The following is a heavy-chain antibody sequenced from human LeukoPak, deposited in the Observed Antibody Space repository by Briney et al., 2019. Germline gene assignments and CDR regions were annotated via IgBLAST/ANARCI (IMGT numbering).Heavy chain of an antibody. CDR1: GGSISAYY. D-gene: IGHD5-24*01. CDR3: ARYGMATIQFFDY. Sequence: SETLSLTCTVSGGSISAYYWSWIRQPPGKGLEWIGYISYSGSTKYNPSLKSRVTISVDTSKNQFSLKLSSVTAADTAVYYCARYGMATIQFFDYWGQGTLVIVSS. CDR2: ISYSGST. J-gene: IGHJ4*02. V-gene: IGHV4-59*01.